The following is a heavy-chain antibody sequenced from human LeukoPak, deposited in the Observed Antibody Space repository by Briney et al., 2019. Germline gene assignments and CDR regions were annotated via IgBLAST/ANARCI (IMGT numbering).Heavy chain of an antibody. CDR1: GGTFSSYA. CDR3: ARDDSEIYCSSTSCYLRY. J-gene: IGHJ4*02. CDR2: IIPIFGTA. D-gene: IGHD2-2*01. V-gene: IGHV1-69*05. Sequence: SVKVSCKASGGTFSSYAISWVRQAPGQGLEWMGGIIPIFGTANYAQKFQGRVTITTDESTSTAYMELSSLRSDDTAVYYCARDDSEIYCSSTSCYLRYWGQGTLVTVSS.